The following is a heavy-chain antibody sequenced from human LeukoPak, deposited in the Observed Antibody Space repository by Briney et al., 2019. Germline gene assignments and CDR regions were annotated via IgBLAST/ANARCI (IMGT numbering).Heavy chain of an antibody. CDR1: GYTFTSYG. CDR3: AREVEGIVGATNAFDI. D-gene: IGHD1-26*01. CDR2: ISGYNGNT. Sequence: ASVKVSCKASGYTFTSYGISWVRQAPGQGLEWMGWISGYNGNTNYAQNLQGRVTMTTDTSTSTVYMELRSLRSDGTAVYYCAREVEGIVGATNAFDIWGQRTMVTVSS. V-gene: IGHV1-18*01. J-gene: IGHJ3*02.